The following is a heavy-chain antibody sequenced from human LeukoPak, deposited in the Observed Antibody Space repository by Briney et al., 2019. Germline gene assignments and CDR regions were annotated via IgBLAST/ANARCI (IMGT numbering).Heavy chain of an antibody. CDR1: VGSISIYY. Sequence: PSETLSLTCTVSVGSISIYYWSCIRQPPGKGREWIGYIYYSGSTNYNPSLKSRVTISVNTSKNQFSLKMSSVTAADTAVYYCARGSRVGATGIDYWGQGTLVTVSS. CDR2: IYYSGST. D-gene: IGHD1-26*01. J-gene: IGHJ4*02. V-gene: IGHV4-59*08. CDR3: ARGSRVGATGIDY.